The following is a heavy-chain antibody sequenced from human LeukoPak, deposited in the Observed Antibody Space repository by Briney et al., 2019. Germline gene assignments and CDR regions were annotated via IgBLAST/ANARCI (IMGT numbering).Heavy chain of an antibody. Sequence: GGSLRLSCAASGFTFSSYAMHWVRQAPGKGLEYVSAISSNGGSTYYANSVKGRFTISRDNSKNTLYLQMGSLRAEDLAVYYCATEMDIVVVPAATRLDYWGPGTLVTVSS. CDR3: ATEMDIVVVPAATRLDY. CDR2: ISSNGGST. D-gene: IGHD2-2*03. CDR1: GFTFSSYA. J-gene: IGHJ4*02. V-gene: IGHV3-64*01.